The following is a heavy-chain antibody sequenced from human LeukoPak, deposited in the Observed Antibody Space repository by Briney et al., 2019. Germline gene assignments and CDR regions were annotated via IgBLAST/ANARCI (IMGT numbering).Heavy chain of an antibody. CDR2: MNPNSGNT. Sequence: ASVKVSCKASGYTFTSYDINWVRQATGQGLEWMGSMNPNSGNTGYAQKFQGRVTMTRNTSISTAYMELSSLRSEDTAVYYCARDSRPSYDSSGYYYPGDYWGQGTLVTVSS. V-gene: IGHV1-8*01. CDR1: GYTFTSYD. D-gene: IGHD3-22*01. CDR3: ARDSRPSYDSSGYYYPGDY. J-gene: IGHJ4*02.